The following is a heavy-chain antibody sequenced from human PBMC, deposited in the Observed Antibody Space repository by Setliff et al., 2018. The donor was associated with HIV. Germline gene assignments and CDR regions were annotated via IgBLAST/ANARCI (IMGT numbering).Heavy chain of an antibody. CDR2: IIPILGMA. CDR1: GDTFSSYA. Sequence: SVKVSCKASGDTFSSYAISWVRQAPGQGLEWMGGIIPILGMAKYTQKFQGRVTITADKSTRTAYMELSSLKSEDTAVYYCASAYDYYMDVWGKGTTVTVSS. J-gene: IGHJ6*03. V-gene: IGHV1-69*10. CDR3: ASAYDYYMDV.